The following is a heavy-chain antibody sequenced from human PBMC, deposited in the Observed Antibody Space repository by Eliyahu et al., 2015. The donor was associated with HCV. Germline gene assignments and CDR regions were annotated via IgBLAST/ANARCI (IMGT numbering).Heavy chain of an antibody. D-gene: IGHD6-19*01. CDR1: GGXXXTYS. Sequence: QVQLQESGPGLVKPSETLSLTCTVXGGXXXTYSXXWIRQPPGKGLEWIXYXHYSGSTNYNPSLKSRVTISVDTSKNQFPLKLTSVTAADTAVYYCASGGGGIAVAGTGGWFDPWGQGTLVTVSS. V-gene: IGHV4-59*01. CDR3: ASGGGGIAVAGTGGWFDP. CDR2: XHYSGST. J-gene: IGHJ5*02.